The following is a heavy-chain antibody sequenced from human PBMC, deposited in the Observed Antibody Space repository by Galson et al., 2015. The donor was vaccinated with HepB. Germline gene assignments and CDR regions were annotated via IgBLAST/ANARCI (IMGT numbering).Heavy chain of an antibody. CDR2: ISGSADNT. J-gene: IGHJ6*02. CDR1: GFTFSSYV. Sequence: SLRLSCAASGFTFSSYVMSWARQAPGKGLEWVSSISGSADNTYYADPVKGRFTISRDNSESTLFLQMNSLRAEDTAVYYCAKGAAGMDVWGQGTTVTVSS. V-gene: IGHV3-23*01. CDR3: AKGAAGMDV. D-gene: IGHD6-25*01.